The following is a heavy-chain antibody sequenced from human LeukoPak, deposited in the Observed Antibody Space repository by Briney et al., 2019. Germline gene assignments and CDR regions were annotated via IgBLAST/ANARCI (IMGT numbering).Heavy chain of an antibody. D-gene: IGHD3-22*01. CDR3: ATDSSGSFDAFDV. V-gene: IGHV4-59*08. Sequence: SETLSLTCTVSGDSISRYCWNWIRQPPGKGLEWIGYIYNSGSTNYNYKPSLKSRVTMSVDTSKNRFSLRLSSVTAADTALYYCATDSSGSFDAFDVWGQGTLVTVSS. CDR2: IYNSGST. CDR1: GDSISRYC. J-gene: IGHJ3*01.